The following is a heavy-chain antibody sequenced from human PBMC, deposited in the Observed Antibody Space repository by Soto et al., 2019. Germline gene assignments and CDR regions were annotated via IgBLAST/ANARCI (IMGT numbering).Heavy chain of an antibody. CDR2: IYSTGIT. CDR3: ARGPRGQLSGMDV. Sequence: SETLSLTCTVGDGSISGYYWSWTRQSAGKGLEWIGRIYSTGITDKNPSFKSRVTMSVDTSKNQLVLKLRSVTAADTAVCYCARGPRGQLSGMDVWGQGTTVTVSS. J-gene: IGHJ6*02. V-gene: IGHV4-4*07. D-gene: IGHD3-10*01. CDR1: DGSISGYY.